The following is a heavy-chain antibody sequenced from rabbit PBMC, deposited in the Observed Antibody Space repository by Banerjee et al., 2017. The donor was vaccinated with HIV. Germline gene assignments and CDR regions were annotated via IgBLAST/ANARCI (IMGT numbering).Heavy chain of an antibody. J-gene: IGHJ6*01. Sequence: QEQLVESGGGLVQPEGSLTLTCKASGFTLSSSYYMCWVRQAPGKGLEWIACIYAGSSGSTYYASWAKGRFTISKTSSTTVTLQMTSLTAADTATYFCAKTYAVGSGDYYYGMDLWGPGTLVTVS. V-gene: IGHV1S45*01. CDR2: IYAGSSGST. CDR1: GFTLSSSYY. CDR3: AKTYAVGSGDYYYGMDL. D-gene: IGHD8-1*01.